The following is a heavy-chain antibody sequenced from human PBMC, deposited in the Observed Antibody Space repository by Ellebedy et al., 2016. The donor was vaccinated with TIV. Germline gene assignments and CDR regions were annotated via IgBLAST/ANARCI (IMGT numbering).Heavy chain of an antibody. CDR1: GYSITSGYF. D-gene: IGHD1-7*01. CDR3: AREAGTPGTLDF. CDR2: IYHNGDT. V-gene: IGHV4-38-2*02. Sequence: MPGGSLRLSCTVSGYSITSGYFWGWIRQPPGGGLAWIANIYHNGDTYYNPSLQIRVTMSVDTAKNQFSLRLDSVTAADTAIYYCAREAGTPGTLDFWGQGTLVTVSS. J-gene: IGHJ4*02.